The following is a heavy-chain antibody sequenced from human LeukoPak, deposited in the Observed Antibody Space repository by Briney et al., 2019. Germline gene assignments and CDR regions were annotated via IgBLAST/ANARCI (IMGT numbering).Heavy chain of an antibody. J-gene: IGHJ4*02. V-gene: IGHV3-21*01. Sequence: GGSLRLSCAASGFTFSSYSMNWVRQAPGKGLEWVSSISSSSSYIYYADSVKGRFTISRDNSKNTLYLQMNSLRAEDTAVYYCARDCYDSSGSLDYWGQGTLVTVSS. CDR2: ISSSSSYI. CDR3: ARDCYDSSGSLDY. CDR1: GFTFSSYS. D-gene: IGHD3-22*01.